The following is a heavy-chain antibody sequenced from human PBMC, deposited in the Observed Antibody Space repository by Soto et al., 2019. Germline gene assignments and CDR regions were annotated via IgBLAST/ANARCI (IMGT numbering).Heavy chain of an antibody. CDR1: GYTFTSYD. CDR3: ARELYSSVRFDP. V-gene: IGHV1-8*01. J-gene: IGHJ5*02. D-gene: IGHD6-25*01. CDR2: MNPNSGNT. Sequence: ASVKVSCKASGYTFTSYDINWVRQATGQGLEWMGWMNPNSGNTGYAQKFRDRVTMTRNTSISTAYMELSSLRSEDTAVYYCARELYSSVRFDPWGQGTLVTVSS.